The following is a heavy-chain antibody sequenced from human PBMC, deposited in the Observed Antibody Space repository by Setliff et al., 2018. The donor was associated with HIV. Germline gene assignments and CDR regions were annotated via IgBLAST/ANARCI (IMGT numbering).Heavy chain of an antibody. CDR3: TRRYCTSTSCSSPYDY. CDR1: GFTFSNAW. D-gene: IGHD2-2*01. J-gene: IGHJ4*02. V-gene: IGHV3-21*01. CDR2: ISPDSTYI. Sequence: TGGSLRLSCAASGFTFSNAWMNWVRQAPGKGLEWVSSISPDSTYIYYADSVKGRFTISRDNAKNSLYLQMNSLRAEDTAVYYCTRRYCTSTSCSSPYDYWGRGTLVTVSS.